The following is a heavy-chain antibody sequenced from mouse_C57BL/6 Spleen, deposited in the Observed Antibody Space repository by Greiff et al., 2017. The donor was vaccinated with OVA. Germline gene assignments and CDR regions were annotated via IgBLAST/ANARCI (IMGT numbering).Heavy chain of an antibody. V-gene: IGHV1-7*01. D-gene: IGHD3-2*02. CDR2: INPSSGYT. CDR1: GYTFTSYW. CDR3: ARRGNSSGYVLYYAMDY. J-gene: IGHJ4*01. Sequence: QVQLKESGAELAKPGASVKLSCKASGYTFTSYWMHWVKQRPGQGLEWIGYINPSSGYTKYNQKFKDKATLTADKSSSTAYMQLSSLTYEDSAVYYCARRGNSSGYVLYYAMDYWGQGTSVTVSS.